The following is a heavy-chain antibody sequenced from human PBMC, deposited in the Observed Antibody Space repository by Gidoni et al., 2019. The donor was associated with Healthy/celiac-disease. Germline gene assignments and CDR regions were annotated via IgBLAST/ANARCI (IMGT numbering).Heavy chain of an antibody. CDR1: GFTFRSYA. D-gene: IGHD6-25*01. CDR2: ISGSGGST. V-gene: IGHV3-23*01. Sequence: EVQLLESGGGLVQPGGSLRLSCAACGFTFRSYAMSWVRQAPGKGLEWVAAISGSGGSTYYADSVKGRFTISRDNSKNTLYLQMNSLRAEDTAVYYCAKVGGVYSTGWYFDLWGRGTLVTVSS. J-gene: IGHJ2*01. CDR3: AKVGGVYSTGWYFDL.